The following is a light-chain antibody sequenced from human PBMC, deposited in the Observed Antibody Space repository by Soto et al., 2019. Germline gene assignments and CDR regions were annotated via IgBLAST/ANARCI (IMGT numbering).Light chain of an antibody. CDR3: QQDYTYPRT. CDR1: QTISSW. V-gene: IGKV1-5*03. CDR2: KAS. J-gene: IGKJ4*01. Sequence: DIQMTQSPSTLSGSVGDRVTITCRASQTISSWLAWYQQKPGKAPKLLIYKASTLKSGVPSRFSGSGSGTEFTLTISSLQPDDFATYYCQQDYTYPRTFGGGTKVDIK.